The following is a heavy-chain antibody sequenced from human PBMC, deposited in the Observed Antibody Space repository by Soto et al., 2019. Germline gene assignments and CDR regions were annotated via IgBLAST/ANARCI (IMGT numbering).Heavy chain of an antibody. CDR3: ARGPSYSDSYFDH. V-gene: IGHV3-23*01. J-gene: IGHJ4*02. D-gene: IGHD4-17*01. CDR2: ISGSAGST. CDR1: GFTFSSYA. Sequence: GGSLRLSCAASGFTFSSYAMSWVRQAPGKGLEWVSTISGSAGSTYYADSVEGRFTISRDNSKNTVYLQMNSLRLEDTAVYYCARGPSYSDSYFDHWGQGTLVTVSS.